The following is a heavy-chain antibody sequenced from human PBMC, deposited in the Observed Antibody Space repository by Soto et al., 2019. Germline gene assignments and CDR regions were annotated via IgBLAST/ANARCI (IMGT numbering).Heavy chain of an antibody. J-gene: IGHJ3*02. D-gene: IGHD3-22*01. Sequence: PGGSLRLSCAASGFSLSNYWMIWVRQAPGKGLEWVAVISYDGSNKYYADSVKGRFTISRDNSKNTLYLQMNSLRAEDTAVYYCAKDLNYYDSSGPHDAFDIWGQGTMVTVSS. V-gene: IGHV3-30*18. CDR3: AKDLNYYDSSGPHDAFDI. CDR2: ISYDGSNK. CDR1: GFSLSNYW.